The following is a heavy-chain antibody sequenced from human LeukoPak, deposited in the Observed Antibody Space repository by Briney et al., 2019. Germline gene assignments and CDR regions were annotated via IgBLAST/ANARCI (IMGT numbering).Heavy chain of an antibody. CDR3: AISTTVVPFDY. D-gene: IGHD4-23*01. CDR2: ISSSSSHI. CDR1: GFTFSSYS. J-gene: IGHJ4*02. Sequence: SGGSLRLSCAASGFTFSSYSMNWVRQAPGKGLEWVSYISSSSSHIYYADSVKGRFTISRDNAKNSLYLEMNSLRAEDTAVYYCAISTTVVPFDYWGQGTLVTVSS. V-gene: IGHV3-21*01.